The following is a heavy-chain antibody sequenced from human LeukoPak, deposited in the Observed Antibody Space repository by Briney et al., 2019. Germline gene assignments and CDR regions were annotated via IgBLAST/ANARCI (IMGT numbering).Heavy chain of an antibody. Sequence: GRSLRLSCAASGFTFDDYAMHWVRQAPGKGLEWVSGISWNSGSIGYADSVKGRFTISRDNAKNSLYLQTNSLRAEDTALYYCAKVYSGSYFQAFDIWGQGTMVTVSS. V-gene: IGHV3-9*01. CDR3: AKVYSGSYFQAFDI. CDR2: ISWNSGSI. D-gene: IGHD1-26*01. J-gene: IGHJ3*02. CDR1: GFTFDDYA.